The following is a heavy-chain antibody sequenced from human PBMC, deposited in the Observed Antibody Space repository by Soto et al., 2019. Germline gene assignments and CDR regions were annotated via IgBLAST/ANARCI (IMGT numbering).Heavy chain of an antibody. V-gene: IGHV3-21*01. J-gene: IGHJ6*02. CDR3: ARDPASYFHYGMDV. CDR2: ISSSSSYI. CDR1: GFTFSRYS. Sequence: GGSLRLSCAASGFTFSRYSMNWVRQAPGKGLEWVSSISSSSSYIYYADSVKGRFTISRDNAKNSLYLQMNSLRAEDTAVYYCARDPASYFHYGMDVWGQGTTVTVSS.